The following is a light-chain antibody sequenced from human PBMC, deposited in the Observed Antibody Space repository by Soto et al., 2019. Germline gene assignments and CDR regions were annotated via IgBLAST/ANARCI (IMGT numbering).Light chain of an antibody. J-gene: IGLJ2*01. V-gene: IGLV2-14*01. Sequence: QSALTQPASVSGSPGQSITISCTGSGSDVGGYNYVSWYQQHPGKAPKLMIYEVSNRPSGVSNRFSGSKSGNTASLTISGLQAEDEADYYCSSYTRTTLVVFGGGTKLTVL. CDR3: SSYTRTTLVV. CDR1: GSDVGGYNY. CDR2: EVS.